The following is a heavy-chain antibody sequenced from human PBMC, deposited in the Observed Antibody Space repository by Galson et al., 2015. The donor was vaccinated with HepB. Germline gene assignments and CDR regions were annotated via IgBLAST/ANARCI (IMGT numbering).Heavy chain of an antibody. CDR1: GGTFSSYT. D-gene: IGHD6-19*01. CDR3: ARDLGIPGIAVAGP. CDR2: IIPILGTA. Sequence: SVKVSCKASGGTFSSYTISWVRQAPGQGLEWMGRIIPILGTANYAQKFQGRVTITADKSTSTAYMELSSLRSEDTAVYYCARDLGIPGIAVAGPWGQGTLVTVSS. V-gene: IGHV1-69*08. J-gene: IGHJ5*02.